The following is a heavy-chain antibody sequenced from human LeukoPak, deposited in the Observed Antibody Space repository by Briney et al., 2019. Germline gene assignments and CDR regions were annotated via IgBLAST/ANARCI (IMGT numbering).Heavy chain of an antibody. V-gene: IGHV1-2*02. CDR2: INPNSGGT. J-gene: IGHJ4*02. CDR3: AQCRDSYNNFDY. D-gene: IGHD5-24*01. Sequence: ASVKVSCKASGYTFTGYYMHWVRQAPGQGLEWMGWINPNSGGTNYAQKFQGRVTMTRDTSISTAYMELSRLRSDDTAVYYCAQCRDSYNNFDYWGQGTLVTVSS. CDR1: GYTFTGYY.